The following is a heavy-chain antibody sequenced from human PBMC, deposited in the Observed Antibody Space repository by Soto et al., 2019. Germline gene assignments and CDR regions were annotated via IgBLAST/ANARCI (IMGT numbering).Heavy chain of an antibody. CDR1: GYTFTSYG. CDR3: ARARRSYALDY. CDR2: ISANNGNT. D-gene: IGHD1-26*01. V-gene: IGHV1-18*01. J-gene: IGHJ4*02. Sequence: QVQLVQSGAEVKKPGASVKVSCKASGYTFTSYGISWVRQASGQGLEWMGWISANNGNTNYAQKLQGRVTMTTDTPTSTAYMELRSLRSDYRAVYYCARARRSYALDYWGQGTLVTVSS.